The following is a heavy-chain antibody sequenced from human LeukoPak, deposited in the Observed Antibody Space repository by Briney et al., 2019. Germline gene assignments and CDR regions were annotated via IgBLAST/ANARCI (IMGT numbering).Heavy chain of an antibody. CDR3: ARDRYSYGYVKAFDI. V-gene: IGHV1-69*13. CDR1: GGTFSSYA. D-gene: IGHD5-18*01. Sequence: ASVKVSCKASGGTFSSYAISWVRRAPGQGLEWMGGIIPIFGTANYAQKFQGRVTITADESTSTAYMELSSLRSEDTAVYYCARDRYSYGYVKAFDIWGQGTTVTVSS. CDR2: IIPIFGTA. J-gene: IGHJ3*02.